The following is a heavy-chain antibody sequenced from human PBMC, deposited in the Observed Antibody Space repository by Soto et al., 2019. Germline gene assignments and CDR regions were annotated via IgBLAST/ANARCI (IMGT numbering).Heavy chain of an antibody. V-gene: IGHV3-48*03. D-gene: IGHD1-1*01. CDR1: RFTLSSYE. J-gene: IGHJ4*02. CDR2: LNGYGNII. Sequence: PGRSLRLPCIASRFTLSSYELNSVRQAPGKGLEWISYLNGYGNIINYADSVRGRFTISRDSAKNSLYLQMNSLRAEDTAVYYCATKYKLPAPNRWGQGTLVTVSS. CDR3: ATKYKLPAPNR.